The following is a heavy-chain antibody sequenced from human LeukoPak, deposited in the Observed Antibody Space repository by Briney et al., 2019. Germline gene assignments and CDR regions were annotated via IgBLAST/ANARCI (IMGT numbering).Heavy chain of an antibody. CDR3: ARDPDIEYCGGDCSNFDY. J-gene: IGHJ4*02. CDR2: IRYDGSNK. V-gene: IGHV3-30*02. CDR1: GFTFSSYG. D-gene: IGHD2-21*01. Sequence: GGSLRLSCAASGFTFSSYGMHWVRQAPGKGLEWVAFIRYDGSNKYYADSVKGRFTISRDNSKNTLYLQMNSLRAEDTAVYYCARDPDIEYCGGDCSNFDYGGQGPLATVS.